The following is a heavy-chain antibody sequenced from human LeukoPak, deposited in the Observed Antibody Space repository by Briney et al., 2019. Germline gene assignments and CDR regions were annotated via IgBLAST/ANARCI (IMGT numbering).Heavy chain of an antibody. D-gene: IGHD3-22*01. J-gene: IGHJ6*02. V-gene: IGHV3-33*01. Sequence: QAGGSLRLSCAASGFTFSSYGMHWVRQAPGKGLESVAVIWYDGSNKYYADSVKGRFTISRDNSKNTLYLQMNSLRAEDTAVYYCARVLLPLYGMDVWGQGTTVTVSS. CDR1: GFTFSSYG. CDR2: IWYDGSNK. CDR3: ARVLLPLYGMDV.